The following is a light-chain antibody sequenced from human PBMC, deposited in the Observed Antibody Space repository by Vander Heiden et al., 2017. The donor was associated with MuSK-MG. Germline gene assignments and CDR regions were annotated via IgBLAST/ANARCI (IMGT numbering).Light chain of an antibody. CDR1: TSNIGGGYD. CDR3: QSYDSSLSGSV. J-gene: IGLJ2*01. V-gene: IGLV1-40*01. Sequence: QSVLTQPPSVSGAPGQRVTISCTGGTSNIGGGYDVHWYQQLPGTAPKLLIYGNTNRPSGVADRFSGSKSGTSASLAISGLQAEDEADYYCQSYDSSLSGSVFGGGTKLTVL. CDR2: GNT.